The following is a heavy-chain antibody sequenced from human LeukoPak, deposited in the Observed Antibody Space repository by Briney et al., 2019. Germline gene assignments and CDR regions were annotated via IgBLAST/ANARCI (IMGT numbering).Heavy chain of an antibody. Sequence: PGRSLRLSCAASGFTFDDYAMHWVRQAPGKGLEWVSGISWNSGSIGYADSVKGRFTISRDNAKNSLYLQMNSLRAEDTALYYCAKGIAAAGTWFDPWGQGTLVTVSS. CDR1: GFTFDDYA. V-gene: IGHV3-9*01. J-gene: IGHJ5*02. D-gene: IGHD6-13*01. CDR2: ISWNSGSI. CDR3: AKGIAAAGTWFDP.